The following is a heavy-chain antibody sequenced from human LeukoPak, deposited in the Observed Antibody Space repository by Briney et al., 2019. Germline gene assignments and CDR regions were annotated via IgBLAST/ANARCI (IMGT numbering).Heavy chain of an antibody. CDR3: ARVAPPGYSNYEDYFDS. Sequence: ASVKVSCKDSGYTFTIYGVSWVRQAPGRGLEWMAWISAYNGYTNYAQKVQGRVTVTTDTSTNTAYMELRSLRSDDTAVYYCARVAPPGYSNYEDYFDSWGQGTLVTVSS. CDR2: ISAYNGYT. D-gene: IGHD4-11*01. J-gene: IGHJ4*02. CDR1: GYTFTIYG. V-gene: IGHV1-18*01.